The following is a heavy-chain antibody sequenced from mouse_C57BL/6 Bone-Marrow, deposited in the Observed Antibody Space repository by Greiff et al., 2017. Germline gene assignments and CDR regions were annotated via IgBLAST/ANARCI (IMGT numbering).Heavy chain of an antibody. CDR3: TSDAMDY. Sequence: EVMLVESGEGLVKPGGSLKLSCAASGFTFSSYAMSWVRQTPEKRLEWVAYISSGGDYSYYADPVKGRFTISRDNARNTLYLQMSSLMSEDTAMYYCTSDAMDYWGQGTSVTVSS. J-gene: IGHJ4*01. V-gene: IGHV5-9-1*02. CDR1: GFTFSSYA. CDR2: ISSGGDYS.